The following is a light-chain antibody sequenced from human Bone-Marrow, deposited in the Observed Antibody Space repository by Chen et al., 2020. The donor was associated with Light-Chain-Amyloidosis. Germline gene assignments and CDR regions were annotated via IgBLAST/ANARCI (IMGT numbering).Light chain of an antibody. CDR1: SSDVGSYNL. Sequence: QSALTQPASVSGSPGQSITISCPGTSSDVGSYNLVSWYQQRPGKAPKLMIYEVSKRPSGVSNRFSGSKSGNTASLTISGLQAEDEADYYCCSYAGSSTPWVFGGGTKLTVL. J-gene: IGLJ3*02. CDR3: CSYAGSSTPWV. V-gene: IGLV2-23*02. CDR2: EVS.